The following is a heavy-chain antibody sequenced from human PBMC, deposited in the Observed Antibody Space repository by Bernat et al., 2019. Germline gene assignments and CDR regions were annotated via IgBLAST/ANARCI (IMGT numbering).Heavy chain of an antibody. Sequence: EVQLVESGGGVVRPGGSLRLSCAASGFTVSSNYMSWVRQAPGKGLEWVSVIYSGGSTYYADSVKGRFTISRDNSKNTLYLQMNSLRAEDTAVYYCARAPGGIAVAGDDYWGQGTLVTVSS. CDR1: GFTVSSNY. J-gene: IGHJ4*02. V-gene: IGHV3-66*01. CDR3: ARAPGGIAVAGDDY. CDR2: IYSGGST. D-gene: IGHD6-19*01.